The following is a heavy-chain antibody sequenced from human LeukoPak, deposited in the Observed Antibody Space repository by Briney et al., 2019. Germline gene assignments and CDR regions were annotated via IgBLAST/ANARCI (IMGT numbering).Heavy chain of an antibody. CDR3: TTITMIREHEDY. CDR2: IKSKTDGGTT. V-gene: IGHV3-15*01. CDR1: GLTFSSYD. J-gene: IGHJ4*02. Sequence: GGSLRLSCAASGLTFSSYDMSWVRQAPGKGLEWVGCIKSKTDGGTTDYAAPGKGRFTISRDDSRNTVSLQMNSLKTEDTAVYYCTTITMIREHEDYWGQGTLVTVSS. D-gene: IGHD3-10*01.